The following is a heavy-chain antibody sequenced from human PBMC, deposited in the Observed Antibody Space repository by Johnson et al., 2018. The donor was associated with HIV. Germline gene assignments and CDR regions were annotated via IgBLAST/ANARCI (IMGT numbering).Heavy chain of an antibody. CDR3: AGDLTGSYAVDI. D-gene: IGHD1-26*01. V-gene: IGHV3-30*04. CDR1: GFTFSRHG. J-gene: IGHJ3*02. CDR2: ISYDGSKR. Sequence: QVQLVESGGGVVQPGRSLRLSCAASGFTFSRHGMHWGRQAPGKGLEWVAVISYDGSKRNYADSVKGRFTISRDSSKNTLYLEMNGLSAEDTAVYYCAGDLTGSYAVDIWGHGTMVTVSS.